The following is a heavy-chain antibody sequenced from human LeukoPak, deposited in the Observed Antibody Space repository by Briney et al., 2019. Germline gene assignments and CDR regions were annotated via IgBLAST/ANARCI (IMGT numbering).Heavy chain of an antibody. CDR1: GFTFSSYS. CDR3: ARDQGIAAAGYYGMDV. D-gene: IGHD6-13*01. J-gene: IGHJ6*02. CDR2: ISSSSSYI. Sequence: PGGSLRLSCAASGFTFSSYSMNWVRQAPGKGLEWVSSISSSSSYIYYADSVKGRFTISRDNAKNSLYLQMNSLRAEDTAVYYCARDQGIAAAGYYGMDVWGQGTTVTVSS. V-gene: IGHV3-21*01.